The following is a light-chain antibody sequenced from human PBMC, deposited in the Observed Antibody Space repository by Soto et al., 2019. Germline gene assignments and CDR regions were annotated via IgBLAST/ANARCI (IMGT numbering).Light chain of an antibody. CDR1: QSLASH. J-gene: IGKJ4*01. CDR3: QQSYSTPLT. Sequence: DIQMTQSPSSLSAYVGDRVTITCRASQSLASHLNWYQQQPGKAPKLLIYAASTLQSGVPSRFSGSESGTDFTLIISSLQPEDFATYYCQQSYSTPLTFGGGTKVDIK. CDR2: AAS. V-gene: IGKV1-39*01.